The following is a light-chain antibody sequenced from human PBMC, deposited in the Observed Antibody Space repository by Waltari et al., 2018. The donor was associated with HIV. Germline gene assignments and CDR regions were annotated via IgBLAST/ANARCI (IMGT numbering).Light chain of an antibody. V-gene: IGLV2-14*03. Sequence: AVTQPASVSGLPGQSTTLSCTVDDIAFHLYNFVSWYQQRSGNPTRLLLYEVDSRAEGISDRFSGSMSDNTASLTISGLRAEDEGHYYCASFTDDNTVIFGGGTEVTVL. CDR1: DIAFHLYNF. J-gene: IGLJ2*01. CDR3: ASFTDDNTVI. CDR2: EVD.